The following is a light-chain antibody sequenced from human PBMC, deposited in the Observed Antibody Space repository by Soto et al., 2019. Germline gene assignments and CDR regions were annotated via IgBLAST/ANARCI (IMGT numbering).Light chain of an antibody. CDR1: QSITTW. J-gene: IGKJ4*01. CDR3: QQYHTTPLT. Sequence: DIQMTQSPSTLSASVGDRVTVTCRASQSITTWLAWYQQKPGKAPKLMIYDVSNLESGVPSRFSGSGSGTEFTLTMSGLQPGDFATFYCQQYHTTPLTFGGGTKVEIK. V-gene: IGKV1-5*01. CDR2: DVS.